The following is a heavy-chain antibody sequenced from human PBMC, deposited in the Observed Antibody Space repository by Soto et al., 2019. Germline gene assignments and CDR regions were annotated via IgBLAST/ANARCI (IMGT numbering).Heavy chain of an antibody. D-gene: IGHD3-10*01. CDR2: IYYSENT. CDR1: GGSVSSGDYY. V-gene: IGHV4-30-4*01. J-gene: IGHJ4*02. Sequence: QVQLQESGPGLVKPSQTLSLTCTVSGGSVSSGDYYWSWIRQPPGKGLEWIGYIYYSENTYYNPSLKSRVTISADTSKNQFSLKLSSVTAAYTAVYYCARDQWAMVRGVIINYFDYWGQGTLVTVSS. CDR3: ARDQWAMVRGVIINYFDY.